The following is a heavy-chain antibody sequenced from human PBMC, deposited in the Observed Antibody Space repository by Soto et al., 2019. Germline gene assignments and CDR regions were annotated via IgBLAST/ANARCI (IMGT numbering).Heavy chain of an antibody. D-gene: IGHD6-19*01. Sequence: GGSLRLSCAASGFTFSPYAMTWVRQAPGRGLEWVSTITSTSGTYYADSVKGRFTISRDNSKNTLYLQMNSLRAEDTAVYYCAKSSSSNYFDYWGQGTLVTVSS. CDR1: GFTFSPYA. CDR3: AKSSSSNYFDY. CDR2: ITSTSGT. V-gene: IGHV3-23*01. J-gene: IGHJ4*02.